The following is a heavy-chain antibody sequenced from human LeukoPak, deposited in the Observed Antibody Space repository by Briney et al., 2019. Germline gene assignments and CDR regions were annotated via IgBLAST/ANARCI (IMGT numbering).Heavy chain of an antibody. D-gene: IGHD3-10*01. V-gene: IGHV4-61*02. CDR1: GGSISSGSYY. CDR3: ARDRRGPTSPDY. Sequence: SQTLSLTCTVSGGSISSGSYYWSWIRQPAGKGLEWIGRIYTSGSTNYNPSLKSRVTISVDTSKNQFSLKLSSVTAADTAVYYCARDRRGPTSPDYWGQGTLVTVSS. J-gene: IGHJ4*02. CDR2: IYTSGST.